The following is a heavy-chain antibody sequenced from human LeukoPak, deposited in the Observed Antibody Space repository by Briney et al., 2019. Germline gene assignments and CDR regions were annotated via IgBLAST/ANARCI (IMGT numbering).Heavy chain of an antibody. D-gene: IGHD2-21*01. J-gene: IGHJ6*03. Sequence: GGSLRLSCAASGFMFSSYGMHWVRQAPGKGLEWVAVIWNDGSNKYYAGSVKGRFTISRDYSKNTLYLQMNSLRAEDTAVYHCARDFRHIVGATDYMDVWGKGTTVTVSS. CDR1: GFMFSSYG. CDR3: ARDFRHIVGATDYMDV. V-gene: IGHV3-33*01. CDR2: IWNDGSNK.